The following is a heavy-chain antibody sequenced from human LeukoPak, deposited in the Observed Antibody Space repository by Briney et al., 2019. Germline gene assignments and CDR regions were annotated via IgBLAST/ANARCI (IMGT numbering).Heavy chain of an antibody. J-gene: IGHJ4*02. V-gene: IGHV3-48*04. CDR3: AREPPTSTVVIRGHAFDY. D-gene: IGHD4-23*01. Sequence: GGSLRLSCAASGFTFPTYSMNWVRQAPGKGLEWVAYISSTSTTIKYADSVKGRFTISRDNARNSLYLQLDTLRAEDTAVYYCAREPPTSTVVIRGHAFDYWGQGTLVTVSS. CDR2: ISSTSTTI. CDR1: GFTFPTYS.